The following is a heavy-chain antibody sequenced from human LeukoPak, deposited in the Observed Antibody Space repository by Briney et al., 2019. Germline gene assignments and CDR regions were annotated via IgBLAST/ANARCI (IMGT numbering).Heavy chain of an antibody. CDR3: ASFTMIVADDAIDI. Sequence: SETPSLTCSVSGGSLSSGSHFWSWIRQPVGKGLEWIGRLNIRGTSNYNPSLEGRARVSIDTSKNQFSLKLTSVTAADTAVYYCASFTMIVADDAIDIWGQGTMVTVSS. V-gene: IGHV4-61*02. D-gene: IGHD3-22*01. CDR2: LNIRGTS. J-gene: IGHJ3*02. CDR1: GGSLSSGSHF.